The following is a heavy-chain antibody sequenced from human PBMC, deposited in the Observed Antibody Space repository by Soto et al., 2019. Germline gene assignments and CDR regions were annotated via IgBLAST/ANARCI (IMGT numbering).Heavy chain of an antibody. Sequence: ASVKVSCKASGNTFTSYDINWVRQATGHGLEWMGWINPNSGNIGYAQKFKGRVTMTRDTAIRTAYMEVSRLTSDDTAVYYCARGRASGSYYLLAYWGQGTLVTVSS. CDR2: INPNSGNI. CDR3: ARGRASGSYYLLAY. D-gene: IGHD3-10*01. V-gene: IGHV1-8*01. J-gene: IGHJ4*02. CDR1: GNTFTSYD.